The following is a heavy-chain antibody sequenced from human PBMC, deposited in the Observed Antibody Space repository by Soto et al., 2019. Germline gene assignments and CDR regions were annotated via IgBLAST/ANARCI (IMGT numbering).Heavy chain of an antibody. CDR2: IVVGSGNT. CDR3: AAAFQSSGGSHYFDY. Sequence: EASVKVSCKASGFTFTSSAMQWVRQARGQRLEWIGWIVVGSGNTNYAQKFQERVTITRDMSTSTAYMELSSLRSEDTAVYYCAAAFQSSGGSHYFDYWGQGTLVTVSS. D-gene: IGHD2-15*01. V-gene: IGHV1-58*02. CDR1: GFTFTSSA. J-gene: IGHJ4*02.